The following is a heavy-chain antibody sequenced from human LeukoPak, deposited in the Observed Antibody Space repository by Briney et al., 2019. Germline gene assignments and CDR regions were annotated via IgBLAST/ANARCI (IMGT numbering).Heavy chain of an antibody. CDR1: GFTFSSYA. CDR3: ARGVAVAEPSDY. CDR2: ISSNGGST. V-gene: IGHV3-64*01. Sequence: PGGSLRLSCAASGFTFSSYAMHWVRQAPGKGLEYVSAISSNGGSTYYANSVKGRFTISRDNSKNTLYLQMGSLRAEDVAVYYCARGVAVAEPSDYWGQGTLVTVSS. D-gene: IGHD6-19*01. J-gene: IGHJ4*02.